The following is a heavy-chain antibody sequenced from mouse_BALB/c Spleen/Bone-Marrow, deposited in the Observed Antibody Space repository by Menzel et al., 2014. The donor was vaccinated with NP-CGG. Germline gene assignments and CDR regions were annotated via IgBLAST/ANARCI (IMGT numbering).Heavy chain of an antibody. CDR3: ARLGYYGWFAY. J-gene: IGHJ3*01. Sequence: EVKLMESGGGLVQPGGSLKLSRAASGFDFSSYWMSWVRQAPGKGLEWIGEINPDSNTINYTPSLKDKFIISRDSARNTLYLQMSKVRSEDTALYYCARLGYYGWFAYWGQGTLVTVSA. CDR1: GFDFSSYW. CDR2: INPDSNTI. D-gene: IGHD2-3*01. V-gene: IGHV4-1*02.